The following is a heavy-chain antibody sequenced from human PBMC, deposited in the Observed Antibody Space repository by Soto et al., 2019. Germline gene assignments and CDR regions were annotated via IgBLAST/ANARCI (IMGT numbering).Heavy chain of an antibody. V-gene: IGHV3-23*01. CDR3: GKERRGSGWSVCNF. CDR1: GFPFSHYA. D-gene: IGHD6-19*01. J-gene: IGHJ4*02. CDR2: ISGSGDSA. Sequence: GGSLRLSCTASGFPFSHYAMNGVRQGPGTRLEWVADISGSGDSARYADSVRGRFTISRDNSRDTLYLQMNSLRVDDTAAYYCGKERRGSGWSVCNFWGQGTLVTVSS.